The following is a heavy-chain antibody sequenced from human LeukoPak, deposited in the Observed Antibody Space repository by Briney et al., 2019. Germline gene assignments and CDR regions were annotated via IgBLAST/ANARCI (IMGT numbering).Heavy chain of an antibody. Sequence: SETLSLTCTVSGGSISSSSYYWGWIRQPPGKGLEWIGSIYYSGSTYYNPSLKSRVTISVDTSKNQFSLKLSSVTAADTAVYYCARRAVVPAAIVAFDIWGQGTMVTVSS. V-gene: IGHV4-39*01. CDR2: IYYSGST. J-gene: IGHJ3*02. CDR1: GGSISSSSYY. D-gene: IGHD2-2*02. CDR3: ARRAVVPAAIVAFDI.